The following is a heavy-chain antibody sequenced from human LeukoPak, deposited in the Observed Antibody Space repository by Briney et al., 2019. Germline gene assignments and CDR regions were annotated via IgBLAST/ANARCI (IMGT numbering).Heavy chain of an antibody. D-gene: IGHD3-3*01. CDR2: ISYDGSNK. CDR3: ARAKGFLEWLILDY. CDR1: GFTFSSYA. J-gene: IGHJ4*02. V-gene: IGHV3-30-3*01. Sequence: GGSLRLSCAASGFTFSSYAMRWVRQAPGKGLEWVAVISYDGSNKYYADSVKGRFTISRDNSKNTLYLQMNSLRAEDTAVYYCARAKGFLEWLILDYWGQGTLVTVSS.